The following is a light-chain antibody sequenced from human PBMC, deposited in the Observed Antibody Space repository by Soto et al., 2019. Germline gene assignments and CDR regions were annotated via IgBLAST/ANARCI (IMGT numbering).Light chain of an antibody. Sequence: DIQMTQSPPTLSASVGDRVIITCRASQSLFTWLAWYQQKPGKAPKLLIFGASALESGVPSRFNGSGSATEFTLTISSLQPDDSATYYCQQYNDNWTFGQGTKVEIK. CDR1: QSLFTW. J-gene: IGKJ1*01. V-gene: IGKV1-5*01. CDR3: QQYNDNWT. CDR2: GAS.